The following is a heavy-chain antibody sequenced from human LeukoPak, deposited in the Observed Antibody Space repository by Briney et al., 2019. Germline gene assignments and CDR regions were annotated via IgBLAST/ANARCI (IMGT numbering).Heavy chain of an antibody. CDR1: GFTLSDSA. CDR3: ARVGYYASGPFSYFDY. D-gene: IGHD3-10*01. CDR2: ISYDGGNE. Sequence: PGGSLRLSCAASGFTLSDSAMTWVRQAPGKGLEWVAVISYDGGNEYYADSVKGRFTISRDNSKNTLYLQMNSLSVEDTAVYYCARVGYYASGPFSYFDYWGQGTPVTVSS. J-gene: IGHJ4*02. V-gene: IGHV3-30-3*01.